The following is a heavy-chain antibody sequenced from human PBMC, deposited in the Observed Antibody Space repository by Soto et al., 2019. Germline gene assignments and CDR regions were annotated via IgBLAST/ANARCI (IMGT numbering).Heavy chain of an antibody. Sequence: EVQLVESGGGLVQPGRSLRLSCTASGFTFDDYAMHWVRQAPGKGLEWVSSISWNSGNIVYADSVRGRFTISRDNAKIFLHLQMTGLRAEGTALSYCTKGASTSCFSAFDLWGQGTMVTVSS. CDR1: GFTFDDYA. D-gene: IGHD2-2*01. J-gene: IGHJ3*01. CDR3: TKGASTSCFSAFDL. V-gene: IGHV3-9*01. CDR2: ISWNSGNI.